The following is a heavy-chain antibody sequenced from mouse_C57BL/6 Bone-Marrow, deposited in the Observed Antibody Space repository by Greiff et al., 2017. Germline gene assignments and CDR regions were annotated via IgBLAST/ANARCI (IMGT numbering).Heavy chain of an antibody. CDR3: ARRGYYGSSYDYFDY. V-gene: IGHV1-81*01. Sequence: VKLVESGAELARPGASVKLSCKASGYTFTSYGISWVKQRTGQGLEWIGEIYPRSGNTYYNEKVKGKATLTADKSSSTAYMELRSLTSEDSAVYFCARRGYYGSSYDYFDYWGQGTTLTVSS. D-gene: IGHD1-1*01. J-gene: IGHJ2*01. CDR1: GYTFTSYG. CDR2: IYPRSGNT.